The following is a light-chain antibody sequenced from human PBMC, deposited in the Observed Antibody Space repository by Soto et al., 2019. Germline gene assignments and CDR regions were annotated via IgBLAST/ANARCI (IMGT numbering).Light chain of an antibody. CDR1: QSVSSY. V-gene: IGKV3-15*01. J-gene: IGKJ1*01. CDR2: GAS. Sequence: EMVMTQSPGTLSVSPGERVTLSCRASQSVSSYLAWYQQKPGQAPRLLIYGASTRATGIPARFSGSGSGTEFTLTISSLQSEDFAVYYCQQYYNWPRTFGQGTKV. CDR3: QQYYNWPRT.